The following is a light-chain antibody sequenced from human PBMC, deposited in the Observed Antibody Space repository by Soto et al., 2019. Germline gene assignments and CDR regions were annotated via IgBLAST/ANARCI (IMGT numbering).Light chain of an antibody. CDR1: QDISTS. Sequence: IQMTQFPCSLSASVRDSVVISCRTSQDISTSLAWYQVKPGKAPKLLIYAASTLESGVPSRFSATVSGTEFSLTITSLQPEDFATYYCQQLFDSPITFGQGTRLEIK. J-gene: IGKJ5*01. V-gene: IGKV1-9*01. CDR3: QQLFDSPIT. CDR2: AAS.